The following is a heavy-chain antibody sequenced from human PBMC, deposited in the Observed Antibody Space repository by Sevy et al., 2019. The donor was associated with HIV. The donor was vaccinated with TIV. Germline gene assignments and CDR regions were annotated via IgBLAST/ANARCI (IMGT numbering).Heavy chain of an antibody. Sequence: SETLSLTCAVSGVSFSDHYWAWIRQPPGKGLEWIGEVSQSGSANYNPSLRSRVIMSLATSNNHFSLKLTSVTAADTAVYYCARGPLFSPEYCSGGTCPTIDYWSQGTLVTVSS. J-gene: IGHJ4*02. CDR2: VSQSGSA. D-gene: IGHD2-15*01. V-gene: IGHV4-34*01. CDR3: ARGPLFSPEYCSGGTCPTIDY. CDR1: GVSFSDHY.